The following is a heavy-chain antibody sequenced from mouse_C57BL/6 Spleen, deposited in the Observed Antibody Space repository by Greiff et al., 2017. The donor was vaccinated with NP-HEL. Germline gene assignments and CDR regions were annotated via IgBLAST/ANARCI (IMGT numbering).Heavy chain of an antibody. CDR2: IDPNSGGT. V-gene: IGHV1-72*01. CDR1: GYTFTSYW. CDR3: ASWDGYDGVYAMDY. Sequence: VQLQQPGAELVKPGASVKLSCKASGYTFTSYWMHWVKQRPGRGLEWIGRIDPNSGGTKYNEKFKSKATLTVDKPSSTAYMQLSSLTSEDSAVYYCASWDGYDGVYAMDYWGQGTSVTVSS. D-gene: IGHD2-2*01. J-gene: IGHJ4*01.